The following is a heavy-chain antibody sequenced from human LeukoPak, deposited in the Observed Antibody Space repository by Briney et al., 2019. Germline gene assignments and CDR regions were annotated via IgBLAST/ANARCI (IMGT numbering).Heavy chain of an antibody. Sequence: ASVKVSCKASGGTFSSYAISWVRQAPGQGLEWMGGIIPIFGTANYAQKFQGRVTITADESTITAYMELSSLRSEDTAVYYCARGAYGDYPPDYWGQGTLVTVSS. J-gene: IGHJ4*02. D-gene: IGHD4-17*01. CDR2: IIPIFGTA. V-gene: IGHV1-69*13. CDR3: ARGAYGDYPPDY. CDR1: GGTFSSYA.